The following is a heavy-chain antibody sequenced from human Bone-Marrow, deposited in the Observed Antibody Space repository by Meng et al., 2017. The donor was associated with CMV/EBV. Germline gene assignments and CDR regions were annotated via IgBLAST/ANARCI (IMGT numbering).Heavy chain of an antibody. V-gene: IGHV3-9*01. CDR2: ISWNSGSI. J-gene: IGHJ3*02. CDR3: AKDQEMATISAFDI. CDR1: GFTFDDYA. Sequence: SLKISCAASGFTFDDYAMHWVRQAPGKGLEWVSGISWNSGSIGYADSVKGRFTISRDNSKNTLYLQMNSLRAEDTAVYYCAKDQEMATISAFDIWGQGTMVTVSS. D-gene: IGHD5-24*01.